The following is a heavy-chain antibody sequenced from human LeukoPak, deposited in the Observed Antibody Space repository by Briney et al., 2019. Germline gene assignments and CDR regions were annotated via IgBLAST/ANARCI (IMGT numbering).Heavy chain of an antibody. D-gene: IGHD5-12*01. CDR1: GGSISSGDYY. J-gene: IGHJ2*01. CDR3: ARAVDSGYDYRWFSGWYFDL. V-gene: IGHV4-30-4*01. Sequence: SETLSLTCTVSGGSISSGDYYWSWIRQPPGKGLEWIGYIYYSGSTYYNPSLKSRVTISVDTSKYQFSLKLSSVTAADTAVYCCARAVDSGYDYRWFSGWYFDLWGRGALVTVSS. CDR2: IYYSGST.